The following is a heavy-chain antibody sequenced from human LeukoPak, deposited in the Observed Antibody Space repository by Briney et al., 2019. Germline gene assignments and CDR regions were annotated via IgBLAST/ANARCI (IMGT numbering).Heavy chain of an antibody. CDR3: ARHGSSWYYFDY. CDR1: GGSISSSGYY. J-gene: IGHJ4*02. D-gene: IGHD6-13*01. Sequence: PSETLSLTCTVSGGSISSSGYYWGWIRQPPGKGLEWIGSLYYSGSSYYNPSLKSRLTISIDTSKNQFSLRLNSVTAADTAVYYCARHGSSWYYFDYWGQGTLVTVSS. V-gene: IGHV4-39*01. CDR2: LYYSGSS.